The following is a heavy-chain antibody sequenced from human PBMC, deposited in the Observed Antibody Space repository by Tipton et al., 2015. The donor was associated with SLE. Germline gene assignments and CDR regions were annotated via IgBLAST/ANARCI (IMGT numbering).Heavy chain of an antibody. Sequence: TLSLTCTVSGGSISSHYWSWIRQPPGKGLEWIGYIYYSGSTNYNSSLKSRVTISVDTSKNQFSLKLSSVTAADTAVYYCARLPTGFPNWFDPWGQGTLVTVSS. D-gene: IGHD4-17*01. J-gene: IGHJ5*02. CDR3: ARLPTGFPNWFDP. CDR1: GGSISSHY. V-gene: IGHV4-59*08. CDR2: IYYSGST.